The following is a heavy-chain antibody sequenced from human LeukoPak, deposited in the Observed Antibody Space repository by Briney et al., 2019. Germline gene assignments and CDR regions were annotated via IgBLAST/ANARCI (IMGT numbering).Heavy chain of an antibody. D-gene: IGHD6-13*01. CDR3: ANIGAAGFCRVHP. J-gene: IGHJ5*02. V-gene: IGHV4-4*02. Sequence: SETLSLTCDVSGDSIVSSHWWTWVRQAPGKGLEWVGEIHHSGIAHYNPSLKSRVTISIDKTRNQFSLRLTSLTAADTAVYFCANIGAAGFCRVHPWGQGTLVTVSS. CDR2: IHHSGIA. CDR1: GDSIVSSHW.